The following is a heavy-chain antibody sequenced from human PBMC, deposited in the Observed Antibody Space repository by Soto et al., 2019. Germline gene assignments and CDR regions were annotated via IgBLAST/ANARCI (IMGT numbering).Heavy chain of an antibody. CDR2: ISYDGSNK. D-gene: IGHD6-19*01. J-gene: IGHJ4*02. V-gene: IGHV3-30-3*01. Sequence: GGSLRLSCAASGFTFSSYAMHWVRQAPGKGLEWVAVISYDGSNKYYADSVKGRFTISRDNSKNTLYLQMNSLRAEDTAVYYCARGQQWLYLDYFDYWGQGTLVTVPQ. CDR3: ARGQQWLYLDYFDY. CDR1: GFTFSSYA.